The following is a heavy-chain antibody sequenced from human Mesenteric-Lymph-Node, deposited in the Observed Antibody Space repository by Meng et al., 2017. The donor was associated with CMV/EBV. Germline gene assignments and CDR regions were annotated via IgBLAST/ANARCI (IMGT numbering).Heavy chain of an antibody. D-gene: IGHD3-16*01. CDR1: GDSGASNRAT. CDR3: LRDGTWGH. J-gene: IGHJ4*02. V-gene: IGHV6-1*01. CDR2: TYYRSKWNN. Sequence: TCANSGDSGASNRATWYWIRQSPSRGLEVLGRTYYRSKWNNDYAVSVKSRIAINPDTAKNQFSLQLNSVTPEDTAVYYCLRDGTWGHWGQGTLVTVSS.